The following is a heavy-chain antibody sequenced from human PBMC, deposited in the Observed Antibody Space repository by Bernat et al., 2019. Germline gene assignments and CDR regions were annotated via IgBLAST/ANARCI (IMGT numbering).Heavy chain of an antibody. V-gene: IGHV3-48*02. Sequence: EVQLVESGGGLVQPGGSLRLSCAASGLTFSRYSMNWVRQAPGKGLEWVSYISTSGSSIYYADSVKGRFNIYRDNAKNSLYLQMNSLRDEDTAVYYCARGLDYGGDYYYYGLDVWGQGTTVTVSS. CDR2: ISTSGSSI. D-gene: IGHD4-23*01. CDR1: GLTFSRYS. CDR3: ARGLDYGGDYYYYGLDV. J-gene: IGHJ6*02.